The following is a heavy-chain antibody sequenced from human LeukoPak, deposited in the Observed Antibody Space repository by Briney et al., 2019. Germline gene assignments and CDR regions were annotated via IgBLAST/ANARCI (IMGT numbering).Heavy chain of an antibody. D-gene: IGHD3-22*01. J-gene: IGHJ4*02. CDR3: ASPGWSSGFDN. Sequence: SGGSLRLSCAASGFTFSNYAMNWVRQAPGKGLEWVAVISYDGSNKYYADSVKGRFTISRDNSKNTLYLQMSSLTAEDTAVYYCASPGWSSGFDNWGQGTLVTVSS. CDR2: ISYDGSNK. CDR1: GFTFSNYA. V-gene: IGHV3-30-3*01.